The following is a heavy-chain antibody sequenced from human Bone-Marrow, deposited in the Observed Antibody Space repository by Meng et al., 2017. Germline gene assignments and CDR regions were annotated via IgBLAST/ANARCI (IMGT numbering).Heavy chain of an antibody. CDR2: INHSGST. CDR1: GGSFSGYY. V-gene: IGHV4-34*01. CDR3: ARELDCSGGSCYFGGGVGY. J-gene: IGHJ4*02. Sequence: QVQVQRWGAGLLKPSETLSLTCAVYGGSFSGYYWSWIRQPPGKGLEWIGEINHSGSTNYNPSLKSRVTISVDTSKNQFSLKLSSVTAADTAVYYCARELDCSGGSCYFGGGVGYWGQGTLVTVSS. D-gene: IGHD2-15*01.